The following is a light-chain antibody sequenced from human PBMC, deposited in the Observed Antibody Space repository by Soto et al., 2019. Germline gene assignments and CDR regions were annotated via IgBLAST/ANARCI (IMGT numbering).Light chain of an antibody. CDR3: SSYSSSSTPVV. CDR2: DVR. Sequence: QLVLTQPASVSGSPGQSITISCTGTSSDVGGYNYVAWYQQHPGKAPKLMIYDVRTRPSGVSNRFSGSKSGNTASLTISGLQAEDEADYYCSSYSSSSTPVVLGGGTKLTVL. CDR1: SSDVGGYNY. V-gene: IGLV2-14*01. J-gene: IGLJ2*01.